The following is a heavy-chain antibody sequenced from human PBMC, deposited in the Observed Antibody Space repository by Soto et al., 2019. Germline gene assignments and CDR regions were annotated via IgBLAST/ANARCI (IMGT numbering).Heavy chain of an antibody. Sequence: NPSETLSLTCTVSGGSISSSGYYWGWIRQPPGKGLEWIGSIYYSGSTYYNPSLKSRVTISVDTSKNQFSLKLSSVTAADTAVYYCARLRTSAGDYFDYWGQGTLVTVSS. CDR3: ARLRTSAGDYFDY. V-gene: IGHV4-39*01. CDR1: GGSISSSGYY. D-gene: IGHD6-13*01. J-gene: IGHJ4*02. CDR2: IYYSGST.